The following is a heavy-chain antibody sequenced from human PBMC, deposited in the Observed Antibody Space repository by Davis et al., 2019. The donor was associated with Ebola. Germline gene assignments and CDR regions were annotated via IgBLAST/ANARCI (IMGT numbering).Heavy chain of an antibody. D-gene: IGHD3-9*01. CDR1: GYTFTSYG. V-gene: IGHV1-18*04. CDR3: ARAPNYDVLTGTSSYYFDC. CDR2: ISGFNTNT. Sequence: SVQVSCKSSGYTFTSYGLVWVRQAPGLGVDGMGWISGFNTNTNFAQKFHGRVTVYKDTSTNTAYMDLRSLTSDDTAIYDCARAPNYDVLTGTSSYYFDCWGQGTLVTVSS. J-gene: IGHJ4*02.